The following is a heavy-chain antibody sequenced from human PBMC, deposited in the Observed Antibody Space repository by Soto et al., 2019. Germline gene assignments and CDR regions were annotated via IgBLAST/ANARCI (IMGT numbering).Heavy chain of an antibody. CDR1: GFTFSSYA. J-gene: IGHJ3*02. Sequence: GGSLRLSCAASGFTFSSYAMHWVRQAPGKGLEWVAVISYDGSNKYYADSVKGRFTISRDNSKNTLYLQMNSLRAEDTAVYYCARESRIVELPGNDDAFDIWGQGTMVTVSS. CDR2: ISYDGSNK. CDR3: ARESRIVELPGNDDAFDI. V-gene: IGHV3-30-3*01. D-gene: IGHD1-26*01.